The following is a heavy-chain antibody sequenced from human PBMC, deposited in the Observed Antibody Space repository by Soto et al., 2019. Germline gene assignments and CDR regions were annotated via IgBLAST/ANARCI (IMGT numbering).Heavy chain of an antibody. CDR1: GFTFRKHA. V-gene: IGHV3-23*01. CDR2: ITASGSAT. Sequence: DVQVLESGGALVQPGGSLRLSCAASGFTFRKHAMTWVHQAPGQGLEYVSSITASGSATFYAASVRGRFAISRDNAKSTLYLQMNSLRAEDTALYYCAKGVADRGIDSWGQGTLVTVSS. J-gene: IGHJ4*02. CDR3: AKGVADRGIDS.